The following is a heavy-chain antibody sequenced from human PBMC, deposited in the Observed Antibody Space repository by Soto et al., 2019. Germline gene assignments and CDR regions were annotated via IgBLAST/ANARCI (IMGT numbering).Heavy chain of an antibody. Sequence: QLQLQESGPGLVKPSETLSLTCTVPGGSISSSSYYWGWIRQPPGKGLEWIGSIYYSGSTYYNPSLKSRVTISVDTSKNQFSLKLSSVTAADTAVYYCASLQEVVVLGASDYWGQGTLVPVSS. D-gene: IGHD2-2*01. CDR1: GGSISSSSYY. CDR3: ASLQEVVVLGASDY. V-gene: IGHV4-39*01. CDR2: IYYSGST. J-gene: IGHJ4*02.